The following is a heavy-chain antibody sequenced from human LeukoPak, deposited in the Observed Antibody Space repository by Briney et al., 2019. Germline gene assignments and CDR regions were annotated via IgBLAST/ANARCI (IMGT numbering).Heavy chain of an antibody. D-gene: IGHD6-13*01. CDR2: INPNSGGT. V-gene: IGHV1-2*02. CDR1: GYTFTGYY. J-gene: IGHJ5*02. Sequence: ASVKVSCKASGYTFTGYYMHWVRQAPGQGLEWMGWINPNSGGTNYAQKFQGRVTMTRDTSISTAYMELSRLRSDDTAVYYCARGGEQQLIHDASWFDPWGQGTLVTVSS. CDR3: ARGGEQQLIHDASWFDP.